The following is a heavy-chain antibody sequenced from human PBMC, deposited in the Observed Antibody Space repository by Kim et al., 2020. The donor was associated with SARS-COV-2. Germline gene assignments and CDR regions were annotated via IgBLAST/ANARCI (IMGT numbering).Heavy chain of an antibody. CDR1: GASFGSFG. Sequence: GGSLRLSCVDSGASFGSFGMYWVRQAPGKGLEWVADISSDGSNKIYPDSVRGRFTISRDNSKNTLYLQMSSLRTEDTAVYYCATGPYCSGVSCRSDVLKWGQGTLVIVSS. J-gene: IGHJ4*02. CDR2: ISSDGSNK. D-gene: IGHD2-15*01. CDR3: ATGPYCSGVSCRSDVLK. V-gene: IGHV3-30*03.